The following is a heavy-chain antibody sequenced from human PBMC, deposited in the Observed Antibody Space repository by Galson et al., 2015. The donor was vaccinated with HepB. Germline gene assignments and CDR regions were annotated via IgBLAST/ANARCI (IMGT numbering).Heavy chain of an antibody. CDR3: AGVRWVDRAFDI. D-gene: IGHD4-23*01. V-gene: IGHV3-13*05. CDR1: GFTFSTYD. CDR2: ISTDGDP. J-gene: IGHJ3*02. Sequence: SLRLSCAASGFTFSTYDLHWVRQVTGKGLEWVSAISTDGDPFYADSVWGRFTISRENAKNSWYLQMNSLRVKDTAVYYCAGVRWVDRAFDIWGQGTIVTVSS.